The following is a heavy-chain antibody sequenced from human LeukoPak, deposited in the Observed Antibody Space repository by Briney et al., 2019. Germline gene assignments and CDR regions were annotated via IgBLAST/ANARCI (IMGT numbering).Heavy chain of an antibody. CDR1: GDSVSSNTGA. D-gene: IGHD1-26*01. CDR3: AKDRGVSGGSSFDF. V-gene: IGHV6-1*01. Sequence: SQTLPLTCAISGDSVSSNTGAWNWIRQSPSRGLEWLGRTYYRSRWYNDYAESVKSRITIIPDTSKNQFSLQLNSVTPDDTAVYYCAKDRGVSGGSSFDFWGQGTLVTVSS. CDR2: TYYRSRWYN. J-gene: IGHJ4*02.